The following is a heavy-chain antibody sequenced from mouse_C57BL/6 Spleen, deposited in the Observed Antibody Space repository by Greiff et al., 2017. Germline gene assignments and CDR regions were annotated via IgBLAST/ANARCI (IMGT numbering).Heavy chain of an antibody. D-gene: IGHD1-1*01. Sequence: QVQLQQSGAELVKPGASVKLSCKASGYTFTSYWMHWVKQRPGRGLEWIGRIDPNSGGTTYNEKFKSKATLTVDKPSSTAYMQLSSLTSEDSAVYYCARSIYGSSPSWYFDVWGTGTTVTVSS. CDR2: IDPNSGGT. J-gene: IGHJ1*03. CDR1: GYTFTSYW. CDR3: ARSIYGSSPSWYFDV. V-gene: IGHV1-72*01.